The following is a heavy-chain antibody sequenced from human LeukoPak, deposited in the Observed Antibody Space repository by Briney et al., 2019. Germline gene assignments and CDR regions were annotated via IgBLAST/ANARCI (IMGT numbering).Heavy chain of an antibody. CDR1: GFTFSSYW. J-gene: IGHJ5*02. D-gene: IGHD2-2*01. CDR3: ARGTVPAAITPFDP. V-gene: IGHV3-74*01. CDR2: INSDGSST. Sequence: QAGGSLRLSCAASGFTFSSYWMHWVRQVPGKGLLWVSRINSDGSSTSYADSVKGRFTISRDNAKNTLYLQMSSLRPDDTAVYYCARGTVPAAITPFDPWGQGTLVTVSS.